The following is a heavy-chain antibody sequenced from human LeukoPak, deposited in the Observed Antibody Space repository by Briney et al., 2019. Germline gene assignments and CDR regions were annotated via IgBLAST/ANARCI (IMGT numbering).Heavy chain of an antibody. D-gene: IGHD4-17*01. CDR2: IYSGGTT. J-gene: IGHJ4*02. CDR3: ACLRGPSDY. V-gene: IGHV3-66*01. CDR1: GFTVSSNY. Sequence: GGSLRLSCAASGFTVSSNYMSWVRQAPGKGLEWVSVIYSGGTTYYADSVKGRFSISRGNSKNTLYLQMDSLTADDTAVYFCACLRGPSDYWGQGTLVTVSS.